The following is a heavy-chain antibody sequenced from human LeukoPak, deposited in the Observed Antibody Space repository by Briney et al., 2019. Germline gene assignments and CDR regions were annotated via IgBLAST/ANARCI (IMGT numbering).Heavy chain of an antibody. J-gene: IGHJ4*02. CDR3: ARDFAWFGELFNLLFDY. CDR2: ISSSGSTI. CDR1: VFTFSTYW. V-gene: IGHV3-11*01. Sequence: GGSLRLSRAASVFTFSTYWMSWVRQAPGKGLEWVSYISSSGSTIYYADSVKGRFTISRDNAKNSLYLQMSSLRAEDTAVYYCARDFAWFGELFNLLFDYWGQGTLVTVSS. D-gene: IGHD3-10*01.